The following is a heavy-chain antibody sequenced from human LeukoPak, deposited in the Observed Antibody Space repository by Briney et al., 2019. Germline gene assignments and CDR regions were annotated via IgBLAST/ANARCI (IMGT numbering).Heavy chain of an antibody. CDR1: GFTFSSYA. J-gene: IGHJ4*02. Sequence: GGSLRLSCAASGFTFSSYAMSWVRQAPGKGLEWVSTVSGSGDSTYYADSVKGRFTLSRDNSKNTLYLQMNSLRAEDTAVYYCAKVKMENHYYGSGPQYYFDYWGQGTLVTVSS. D-gene: IGHD3-10*01. CDR2: VSGSGDST. V-gene: IGHV3-23*01. CDR3: AKVKMENHYYGSGPQYYFDY.